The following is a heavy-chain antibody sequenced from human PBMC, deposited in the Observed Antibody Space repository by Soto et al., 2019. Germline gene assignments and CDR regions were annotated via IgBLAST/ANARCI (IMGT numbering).Heavy chain of an antibody. CDR1: GDSVSSNSAA. V-gene: IGHV6-1*01. CDR2: TYYRSKWYN. CDR3: AREGMVVPAAQYYYYYMDV. Sequence: SQTLSLTCAISGDSVSSNSAAWNWIRQSPSRGLEWLGRTYYRSKWYNDYAVSVKSRITINPDTSKNQFSLQLNSVTPEDTAVYYCAREGMVVPAAQYYYYYMDVWGKGTTVTVSS. J-gene: IGHJ6*03. D-gene: IGHD2-2*01.